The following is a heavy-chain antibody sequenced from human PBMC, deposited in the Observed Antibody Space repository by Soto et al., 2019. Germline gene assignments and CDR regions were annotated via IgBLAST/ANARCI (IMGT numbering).Heavy chain of an antibody. CDR1: GGSISSSNW. V-gene: IGHV4-4*02. J-gene: IGHJ4*02. D-gene: IGHD3-22*01. CDR3: ATYYYDRSGYLTFDY. Sequence: PSETLSLTCAVSGGSISSSNWWSWVRQPPGKGLEWIGEIYHSGSTNYNPSLKSRVTISVDKSKNQFSLKLSSVTAADTAVYYCATYYYDRSGYLTFDYWGQGTLVTVSS. CDR2: IYHSGST.